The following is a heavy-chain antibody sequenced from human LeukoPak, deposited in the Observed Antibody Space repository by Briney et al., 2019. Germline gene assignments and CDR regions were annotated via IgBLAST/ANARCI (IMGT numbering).Heavy chain of an antibody. CDR1: GGTFSSYA. CDR2: FDPEDGET. J-gene: IGHJ5*02. D-gene: IGHD3-9*01. V-gene: IGHV1-24*01. CDR3: ATISPRYFKTFDP. Sequence: ASVKVSCKASGGTFSSYAISWVRQAPGKGLEWMGGFDPEDGETIYAQKFQGRVTMTEDTSTDTAYMELSSLRSEDTAVYYCATISPRYFKTFDPWGQGTLVTVSS.